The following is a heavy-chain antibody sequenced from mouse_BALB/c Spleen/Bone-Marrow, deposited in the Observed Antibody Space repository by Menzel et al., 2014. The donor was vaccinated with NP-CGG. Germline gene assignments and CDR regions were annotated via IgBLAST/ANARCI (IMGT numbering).Heavy chain of an antibody. CDR3: ARGGNWEDFDY. CDR2: ISSGSSTI. J-gene: IGHJ2*01. V-gene: IGHV5-17*02. D-gene: IGHD4-1*01. Sequence: EVKVVESGGGIVQPGGSRKLSCAASGFTFSSLGMHWVRQAPERGLEWVAYISSGSSTIFYADTVKGRFTISRDNPKNTLFLQMTSLRSEDTAMYYCARGGNWEDFDYWGQGTTLTVSS. CDR1: GFTFSSLG.